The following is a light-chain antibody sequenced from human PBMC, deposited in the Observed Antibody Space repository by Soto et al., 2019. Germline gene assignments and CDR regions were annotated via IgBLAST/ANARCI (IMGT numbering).Light chain of an antibody. CDR2: AAS. Sequence: DIQMTQSPSSLSASVGDRVTITCRASRSISSYLNWYQQKPGKAPKLLIYAASSLQSGVPSRFSGSGSGTDFTLTISSLRPEDFATYYCQQSYSTPRTFGQGTKV. CDR1: RSISSY. J-gene: IGKJ1*01. V-gene: IGKV1-39*01. CDR3: QQSYSTPRT.